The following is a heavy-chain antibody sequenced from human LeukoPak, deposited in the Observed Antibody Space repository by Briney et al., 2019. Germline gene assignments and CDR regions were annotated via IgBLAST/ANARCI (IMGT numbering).Heavy chain of an antibody. J-gene: IGHJ6*03. CDR2: IKSKSDGGTT. CDR3: VMASLDYSSDFHYIDV. D-gene: IGHD3-3*01. CDR1: GFTFSTAW. Sequence: PGGSLRLSCAASGFTFSTAWMIWVRQAPGKGLEWVGRIKSKSDGGTTDYAAPVKGRFTISRDDSKNTLYLQMNSLKSEDTAVYYCVMASLDYSSDFHYIDVWGKGTTVTVSS. V-gene: IGHV3-15*01.